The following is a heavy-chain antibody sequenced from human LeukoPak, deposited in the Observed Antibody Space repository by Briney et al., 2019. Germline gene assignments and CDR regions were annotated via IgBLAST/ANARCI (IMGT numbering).Heavy chain of an antibody. CDR1: GYTFTDYF. D-gene: IGHD1-26*01. V-gene: IGHV1-2*02. J-gene: IGHJ3*02. CDR3: TRDWGPNSGNFHYDGFDI. Sequence: ASVEVSCKASGYTFTDYFIHWVRQAPGQGLEWMGWIKPNSGDTKYAEKFQGRATMTRDTSISTAYIELSRLISDDTAVYYCTRDWGPNSGNFHYDGFDIWGQGTMVTVPS. CDR2: IKPNSGDT.